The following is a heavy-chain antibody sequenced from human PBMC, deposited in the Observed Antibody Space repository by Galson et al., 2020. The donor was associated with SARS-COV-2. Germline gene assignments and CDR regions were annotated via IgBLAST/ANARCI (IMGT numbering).Heavy chain of an antibody. V-gene: IGHV2-5*01. J-gene: IGHJ3*02. CDR3: AHSIRYDTEAFDI. Sequence: YGPTLVKPTQTLTLTCSFSGFSLSTTGVSVGWIRQPPGKALEWLALIHWNDDKPCNPALKSRLTITKDTSKNQVVLTMTNMDPVDTATYYCAHSIRYDTEAFDIWGQGTMVTVSS. CDR2: IHWNDDK. D-gene: IGHD3-22*01. CDR1: GFSLSTTGVS.